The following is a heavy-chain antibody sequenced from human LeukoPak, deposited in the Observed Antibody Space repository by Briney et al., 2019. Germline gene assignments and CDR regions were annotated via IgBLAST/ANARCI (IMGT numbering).Heavy chain of an antibody. Sequence: GGSLRLSCAASGFTVSSNYMSWIRQAPGKGLEWVSYISSSGSTIYYADSVKGRFTISRDNAKNSLYLQMNSLRAEDTAVYYCAREGERERWLQLGRGMGAFDIWGQGTMVTVSS. CDR3: AREGERERWLQLGRGMGAFDI. CDR1: GFTVSSNY. D-gene: IGHD5-24*01. J-gene: IGHJ3*02. V-gene: IGHV3-11*01. CDR2: ISSSGSTI.